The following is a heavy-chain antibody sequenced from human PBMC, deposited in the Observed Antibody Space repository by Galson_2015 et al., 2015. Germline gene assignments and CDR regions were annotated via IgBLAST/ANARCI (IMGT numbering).Heavy chain of an antibody. Sequence: LSLTCTVSGGSISSSSYYWGWIRQPPGKGLEWIGSIYYSGSTYYNPSLKSRVTISVDTSKNQFSLKLSSVTAADTAVYYCARPKRAYSGSYLIDAFDIWGQGTMVTVSS. CDR2: IYYSGST. J-gene: IGHJ3*02. D-gene: IGHD1-26*01. CDR1: GGSISSSSYY. CDR3: ARPKRAYSGSYLIDAFDI. V-gene: IGHV4-39*01.